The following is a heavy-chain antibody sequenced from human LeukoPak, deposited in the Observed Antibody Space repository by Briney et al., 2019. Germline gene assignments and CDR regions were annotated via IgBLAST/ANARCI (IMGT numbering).Heavy chain of an antibody. CDR3: VRELGGHGDS. J-gene: IGHJ4*02. CDR2: INPDGSSS. D-gene: IGHD2-15*01. V-gene: IGHV3-74*01. Sequence: PGGSLRLSCAGSGFTLSYYWMHWVRQAPGKGLVWVSRINPDGSSSSYADSVKGRFTISRDNAKDMVYMQMNSLRVEGTAVYHCVRELGGHGDSWGQGTLVTVSS. CDR1: GFTLSYYW.